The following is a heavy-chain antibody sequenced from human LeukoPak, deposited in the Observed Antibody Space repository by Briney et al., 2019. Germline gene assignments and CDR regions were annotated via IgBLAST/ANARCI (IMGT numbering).Heavy chain of an antibody. D-gene: IGHD1-26*01. CDR3: AREDAGGTYSFDY. V-gene: IGHV3-66*01. CDR1: GFTVSSNS. Sequence: PGGSLRLSCAVSGFTVSSNSMSWVRQAPGKGPEWVSVIYTSGITYYADSVRGRFSISRDNSKNTLYLQMDSLTVEDTAVYYCAREDAGGTYSFDYWGQGILVTVSS. J-gene: IGHJ4*02. CDR2: IYTSGIT.